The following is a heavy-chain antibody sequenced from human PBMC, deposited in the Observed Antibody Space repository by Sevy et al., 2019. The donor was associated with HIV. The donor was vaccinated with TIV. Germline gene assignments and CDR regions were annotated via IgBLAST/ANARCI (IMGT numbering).Heavy chain of an antibody. V-gene: IGHV3-33*01. D-gene: IGHD3-22*01. CDR3: AREDYYDSSGYYYEVRGYFDY. J-gene: IGHJ4*02. CDR1: GFTFSSYG. Sequence: GSLRLSCAASGFTFSSYGMHWVRQAPGKGLEWVAVIWYDGSNKYYADSVKGRFTISRDNSKNTLYLQMNSLRAEDTAVYYCAREDYYDSSGYYYEVRGYFDYWGQGTLVTVSS. CDR2: IWYDGSNK.